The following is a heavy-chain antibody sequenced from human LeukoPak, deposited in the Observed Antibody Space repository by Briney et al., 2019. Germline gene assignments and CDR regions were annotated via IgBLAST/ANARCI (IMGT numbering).Heavy chain of an antibody. CDR1: GFTFSSYD. D-gene: IGHD2-8*01. J-gene: IGHJ3*02. CDR2: ISSSSSYI. V-gene: IGHV3-21*01. CDR3: ARGGMGAFDI. Sequence: GGSLRLSCAASGFTFSSYDMHWVRQAPGKGLEWVSSISSSSSYIYYADSVKGRFTISRDNAKNSLYLQMNSLRAEDTAVYYCARGGMGAFDIWGQGTMVTVSS.